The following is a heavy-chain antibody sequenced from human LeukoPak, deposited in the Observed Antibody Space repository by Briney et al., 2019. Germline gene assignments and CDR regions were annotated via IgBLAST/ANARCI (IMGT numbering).Heavy chain of an antibody. CDR3: ARDPGVVAFHYLDY. Sequence: GGSLRLSCAASGFTFSSHAMAWVRQAPGKGLEWVSAIGGSSGSTYYADSVKGRFTISRDNSKNTVYLQMNNLGADDTAVYYCARDPGVVAFHYLDYWGQGTLVTVSS. J-gene: IGHJ4*02. CDR1: GFTFSSHA. CDR2: IGGSSGST. D-gene: IGHD3-3*01. V-gene: IGHV3-23*01.